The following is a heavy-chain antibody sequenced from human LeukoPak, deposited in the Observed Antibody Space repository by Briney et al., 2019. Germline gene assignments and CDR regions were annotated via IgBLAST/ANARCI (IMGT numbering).Heavy chain of an antibody. CDR1: GYTFTGYY. Sequence: ASVKVSCKASGYTFTGYYMHWVRQAPGQGLEWMGWINPNSGGTNYAQKFQGWVTMTRDTSISTAYMELSRLRSEDTAVYYCARGLYGGKGVYYFDYWGQGTLVTVSS. CDR3: ARGLYGGKGVYYFDY. D-gene: IGHD4-23*01. CDR2: INPNSGGT. V-gene: IGHV1-2*04. J-gene: IGHJ4*02.